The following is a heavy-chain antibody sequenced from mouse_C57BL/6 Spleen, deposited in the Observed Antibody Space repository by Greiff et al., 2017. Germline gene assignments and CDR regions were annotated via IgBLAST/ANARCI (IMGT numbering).Heavy chain of an antibody. V-gene: IGHV5-17*01. CDR3: ARGEIYYGYDEGWYFDV. CDR1: GFTFSDYG. J-gene: IGHJ1*03. D-gene: IGHD2-2*01. CDR2: ISSGSSTI. Sequence: EVQLKESGGGLVKPGGSLKLSCAASGFTFSDYGMHWVRQAPEKGLEWVAYISSGSSTIYYADTVKGRFTISRDNAKNTLFLQMTSLRSEDTAMYYCARGEIYYGYDEGWYFDVWGTGTTVTVSS.